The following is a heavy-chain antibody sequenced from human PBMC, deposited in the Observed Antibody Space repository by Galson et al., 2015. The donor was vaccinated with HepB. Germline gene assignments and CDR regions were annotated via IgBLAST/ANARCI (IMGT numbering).Heavy chain of an antibody. CDR1: GYSFTSYW. CDR3: ARTRRGYYGSGKDYYMDV. CDR2: IYPGDSDT. Sequence: QSGAEVKKPGESLKISCKGSGYSFTSYWIGWVRQMPGKGLEWMGIIYPGDSDTRYSPSFQGQVTISADKSISTAYLQWSSLKASDTAMYYCARTRRGYYGSGKDYYMDVWGKGTTVTVSS. J-gene: IGHJ6*03. D-gene: IGHD3-10*01. V-gene: IGHV5-51*03.